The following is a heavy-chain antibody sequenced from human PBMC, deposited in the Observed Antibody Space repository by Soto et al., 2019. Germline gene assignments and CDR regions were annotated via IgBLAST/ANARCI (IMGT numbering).Heavy chain of an antibody. D-gene: IGHD2-15*01. CDR3: ARDRGFCSACTCYMFDY. Sequence: GASVKVSCKASGYTFTSYDMHWVRQAPGQGLEWMGLINPSGGSTSSAQRFQGRVSMTRDTSTSTVYMKLNSLRSEDTAVYYCARDRGFCSACTCYMFDYWGQGTLVTVSS. V-gene: IGHV1-46*01. J-gene: IGHJ4*02. CDR1: GYTFTSYD. CDR2: INPSGGST.